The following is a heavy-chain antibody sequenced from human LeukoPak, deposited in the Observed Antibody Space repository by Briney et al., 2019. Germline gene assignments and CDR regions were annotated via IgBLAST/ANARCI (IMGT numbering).Heavy chain of an antibody. D-gene: IGHD2-2*01. CDR3: ARQYCSSTSCSFDY. Sequence: GGSLRLSCAASGFTFSSFAMHWVRQAPGKGLEYVSAITNNGGSTYYANSVKGRFTISRDNSKDTLYLQMGSLRAEDRAVYYCARQYCSSTSCSFDYWGQGTLVTVSS. J-gene: IGHJ4*02. CDR1: GFTFSSFA. V-gene: IGHV3-64*01. CDR2: ITNNGGST.